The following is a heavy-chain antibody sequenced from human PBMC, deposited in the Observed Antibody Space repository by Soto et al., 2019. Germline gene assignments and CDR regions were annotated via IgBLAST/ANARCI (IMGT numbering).Heavy chain of an antibody. CDR2: IYYSGST. Sequence: PSETLSLTCTVSGGSISSGRYYWSWIRQHPGKGLEWIGYIYYSGSTYYNPSLKSRLNMSVDTSKNEFSLNLSSVTAADTAMYYCATIAAADGIYYFHYWGQGTLVTVSS. J-gene: IGHJ4*02. D-gene: IGHD6-13*01. V-gene: IGHV4-31*03. CDR3: ATIAAADGIYYFHY. CDR1: GGSISSGRYY.